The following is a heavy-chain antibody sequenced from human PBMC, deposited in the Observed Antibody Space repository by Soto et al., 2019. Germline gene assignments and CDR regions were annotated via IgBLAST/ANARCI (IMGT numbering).Heavy chain of an antibody. J-gene: IGHJ6*02. Sequence: GGSLRLSCAASGLTFSNAWMSWVRQAPGKGLEWVGRIKSKTDGGTTDYAAPVKGRFTISRDDSKNTLYLQMNSLKTEDTAVYYCTTDAYYDFWSGYYRGYYYYGMDVWGQGTTVTVSS. V-gene: IGHV3-15*01. CDR3: TTDAYYDFWSGYYRGYYYYGMDV. CDR2: IKSKTDGGTT. CDR1: GLTFSNAW. D-gene: IGHD3-3*01.